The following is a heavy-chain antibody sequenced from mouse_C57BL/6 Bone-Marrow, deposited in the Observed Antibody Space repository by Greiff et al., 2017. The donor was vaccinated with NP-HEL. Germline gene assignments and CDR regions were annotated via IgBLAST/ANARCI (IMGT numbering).Heavy chain of an antibody. Sequence: VQRVESGAELVRPGASVTLSCKASGYTFTDYEMHWVKQTPVHGLEWIGAIDPETGGTAYNQKFKGKAILTADKSSSTAYMELRSLTSEDSAVYYCTSYYGSRENYFDYWGQGTTLTVSS. J-gene: IGHJ2*01. CDR2: IDPETGGT. D-gene: IGHD1-1*01. V-gene: IGHV1-15*01. CDR1: GYTFTDYE. CDR3: TSYYGSRENYFDY.